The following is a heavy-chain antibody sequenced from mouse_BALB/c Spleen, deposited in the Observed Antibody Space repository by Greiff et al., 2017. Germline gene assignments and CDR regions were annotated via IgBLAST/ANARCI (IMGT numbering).Heavy chain of an antibody. V-gene: IGHV1-5*01. CDR2: IYPGNSDT. J-gene: IGHJ4*01. Sequence: EVLLLQSGPVLARPGASVKMSCKASGYSFTSYWMHWVQQRPGQGLEWIGAIYPGNSDTSYNQKFKGKAKLTAVTSASTAYMELSRLTNEDSAVCDSKRCKYHYYAMDYWGQGTSVTVSS. CDR3: KRCKYHYYAMDY. CDR1: GYSFTSYW. D-gene: IGHD5-1*01.